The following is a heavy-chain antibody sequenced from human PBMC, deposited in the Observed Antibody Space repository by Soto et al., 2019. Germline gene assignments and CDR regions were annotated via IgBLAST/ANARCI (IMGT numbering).Heavy chain of an antibody. CDR1: DDSINSDKYY. J-gene: IGHJ4*02. CDR2: IYYRGNA. Sequence: QLQLQESGPGLVKPSETLSLTCSVSDDSINSDKYYWGWIRQPPAKGLEWIGSIYYRGNAYYNPSLQTRVTISLDKSKCQFSLKLNSVTAADSAVYFCARLEGLATISYYFDFWGPGALVTVSS. V-gene: IGHV4-39*01. CDR3: ARLEGLATISYYFDF. D-gene: IGHD5-12*01.